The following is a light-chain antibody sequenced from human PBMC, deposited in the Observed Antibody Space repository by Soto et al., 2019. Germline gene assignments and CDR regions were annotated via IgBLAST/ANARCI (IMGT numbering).Light chain of an antibody. V-gene: IGKV1-9*01. Sequence: IQLTQSPSSLSASVGDRVTITCRASQAINSYLAWYQQEPWKAPKLLIYGGSTLQSGVPSRFSGSGSGTEFTLTISSLQSEDFATSYCQHLNAFPLTFGGGTKVEI. CDR3: QHLNAFPLT. CDR1: QAINSY. J-gene: IGKJ4*01. CDR2: GGS.